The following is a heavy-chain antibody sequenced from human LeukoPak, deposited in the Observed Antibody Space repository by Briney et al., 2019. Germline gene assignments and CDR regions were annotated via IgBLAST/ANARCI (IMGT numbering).Heavy chain of an antibody. CDR1: GFTFSSYA. CDR3: AKDPPFLAVAVDAFDI. J-gene: IGHJ3*02. D-gene: IGHD6-19*01. CDR2: ISGSGGST. Sequence: GGSLRLSCAASGFTFSSYAMSWVRQAPGKGLEWVSAISGSGGSTYYADSVKGRFTISRDNSKNTLYLQMNSLRAEDTAVYYCAKDPPFLAVAVDAFDIWGQGTMVTVSS. V-gene: IGHV3-23*01.